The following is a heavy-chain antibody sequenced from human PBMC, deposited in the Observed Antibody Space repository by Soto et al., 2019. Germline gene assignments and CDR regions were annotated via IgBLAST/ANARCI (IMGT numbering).Heavy chain of an antibody. V-gene: IGHV3-30-3*01. Sequence: QVQLVESGGGVVQPGRSLRLSCAASGFSFSISPMHWVRQAPGKGPEWVALISYDGTNKFYADSVKGRFTISRDNSKSTLYLHVDSLRPEDAAVYYCARDPKTTGGQHWAFNYSDSWGQGTLVTVSS. CDR2: ISYDGTNK. J-gene: IGHJ4*02. D-gene: IGHD2-8*02. CDR1: GFSFSISP. CDR3: ARDPKTTGGQHWAFNYSDS.